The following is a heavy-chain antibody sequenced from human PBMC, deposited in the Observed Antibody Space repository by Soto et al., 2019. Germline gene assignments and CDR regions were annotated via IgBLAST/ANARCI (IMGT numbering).Heavy chain of an antibody. V-gene: IGHV3-23*01. CDR3: ARESRTSSPFDY. CDR2: ITGSGCST. CDR1: GFPFDTYS. D-gene: IGHD1-7*01. Sequence: GGSLRLLCAASGFPFDTYSMRWVRQAPGKGLECVSGITGSGCSTDYADSVKGRFTISRDTSKNTLYLTMSRLSVEDTAIYYCARESRTSSPFDYGGQGTLVTVSS. J-gene: IGHJ4*02.